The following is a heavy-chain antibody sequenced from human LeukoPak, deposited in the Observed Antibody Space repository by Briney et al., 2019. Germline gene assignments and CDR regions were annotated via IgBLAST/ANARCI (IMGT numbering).Heavy chain of an antibody. D-gene: IGHD1-7*01. J-gene: IGHJ4*02. V-gene: IGHV1-3*04. CDR2: MHIGNSDI. CDR1: GYIFTTYV. CDR3: ARADLFDGWNYRGYFDY. Sequence: ASVKVSCKASGYIFTTYVIHWVRQAPGQGLEWMGWMHIGNSDIKYSQKFQGRVTFTRDTSASTAYMDLSSLRSEDTAVYYCARADLFDGWNYRGYFDYWGQGTLVTVSS.